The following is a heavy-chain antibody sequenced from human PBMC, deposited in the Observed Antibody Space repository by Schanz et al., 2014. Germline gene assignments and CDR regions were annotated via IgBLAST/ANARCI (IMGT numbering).Heavy chain of an antibody. J-gene: IGHJ3*01. V-gene: IGHV3-23*04. D-gene: IGHD3-9*01. CDR1: GFTFSSYW. Sequence: EVQLAESGGGLVQPGGSLRLSCAASGFTFSSYWMHWVRQVPGKGLEWVSALSEGGGGTHYADSVRGRFTISSDSSKNTLYLQMSSLRADDTAVDYCAKAADWPVTRFDPWGQGTMVTVSS. CDR2: LSEGGGGT. CDR3: AKAADWPVTRFDP.